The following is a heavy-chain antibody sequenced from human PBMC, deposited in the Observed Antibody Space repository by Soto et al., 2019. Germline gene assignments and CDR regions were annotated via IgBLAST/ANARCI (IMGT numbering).Heavy chain of an antibody. J-gene: IGHJ6*03. Sequence: GGSLRLSCAASGFTFSSYGMHWVRQAPGKGLEWVAVISYDGSNKYYADSVKGRFTISRDNSKNTLYLQMNSLRAEDTAVYYCAKDPLYYDFWSGPGYYYYMDVWGKGTTVTVSS. CDR3: AKDPLYYDFWSGPGYYYYMDV. CDR2: ISYDGSNK. D-gene: IGHD3-3*01. CDR1: GFTFSSYG. V-gene: IGHV3-30*18.